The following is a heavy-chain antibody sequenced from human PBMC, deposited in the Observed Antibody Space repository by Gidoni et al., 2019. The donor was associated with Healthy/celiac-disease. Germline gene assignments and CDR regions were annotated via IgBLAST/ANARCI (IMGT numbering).Heavy chain of an antibody. CDR3: AKDSTMVRGVIVY. CDR2: ISYDGSNK. D-gene: IGHD3-10*01. V-gene: IGHV3-30*18. Sequence: QVQLVESGGGVVQPGRSLRLSCAASGFTFSSYGMHWVRQAPGKGLEWVAVISYDGSNKYYADSVKGRFTISRDNSKNTLYLQMNSLRAEDTAVYYCAKDSTMVRGVIVYWGQGTLVTVSS. CDR1: GFTFSSYG. J-gene: IGHJ4*02.